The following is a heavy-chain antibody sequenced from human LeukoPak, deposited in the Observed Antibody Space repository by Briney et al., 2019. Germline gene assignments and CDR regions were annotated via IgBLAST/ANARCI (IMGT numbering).Heavy chain of an antibody. CDR3: ARKDRYCSGGSCYSWWFDP. Sequence: SVKVSCKASGGTFSSYAISWVRQAPGQGLEWMGGIIPIFGTANYAQKFQGRVTITADKSTNTAYMELSSLRSEDTAVYYCARKDRYCSGGSCYSWWFDPWGQGTLVTVSS. J-gene: IGHJ5*02. V-gene: IGHV1-69*06. CDR1: GGTFSSYA. D-gene: IGHD2-15*01. CDR2: IIPIFGTA.